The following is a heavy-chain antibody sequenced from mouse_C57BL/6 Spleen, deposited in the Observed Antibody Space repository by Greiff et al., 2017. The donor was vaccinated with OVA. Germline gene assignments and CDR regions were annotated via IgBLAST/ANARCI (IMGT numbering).Heavy chain of an antibody. Sequence: EVQRVESGGDLVKPGGSLKLSCAASGFTFSSYGMSWVRQTPDKRLEWVAPISSGGSYTYYPDSVKGRFTISRDNAKNTLYLQLLSLTSEYTALYYCASQRGYYYARWFAYWGPGTLVTVSA. D-gene: IGHD2-4*01. CDR3: ASQRGYYYARWFAY. J-gene: IGHJ3*01. CDR2: ISSGGSYT. CDR1: GFTFSSYG. V-gene: IGHV5-6*01.